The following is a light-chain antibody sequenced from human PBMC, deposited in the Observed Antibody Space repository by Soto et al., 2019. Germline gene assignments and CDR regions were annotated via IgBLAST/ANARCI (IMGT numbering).Light chain of an antibody. CDR2: GAS. J-gene: IGKJ5*01. CDR3: QQYNNWPPIT. CDR1: QSVSINY. Sequence: EIVLTQSPGTLSLSPGETATLSCRASQSVSINYLAWYQQKPGQAPRLLIYGASSRATGIPDRFSGSGSGTEFTLTISSLQSEDFAVYYCQQYNNWPPITFGQGTRLEIK. V-gene: IGKV3-20*01.